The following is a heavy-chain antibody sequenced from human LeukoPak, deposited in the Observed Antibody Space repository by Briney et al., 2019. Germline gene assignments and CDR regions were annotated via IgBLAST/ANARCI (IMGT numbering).Heavy chain of an antibody. J-gene: IGHJ4*02. Sequence: GGSLRLSCAASGFTFSSDSMSWVRQAPGKGLEWVSSISSSSSYIYYADSVKGRFTISRDYAKNSLYLQMNSRRAEDTAVYYCVRACGGDCYLADYWGQGTLVTVSS. CDR1: GFTFSSDS. CDR3: VRACGGDCYLADY. D-gene: IGHD2-21*02. V-gene: IGHV3-21*01. CDR2: ISSSSSYI.